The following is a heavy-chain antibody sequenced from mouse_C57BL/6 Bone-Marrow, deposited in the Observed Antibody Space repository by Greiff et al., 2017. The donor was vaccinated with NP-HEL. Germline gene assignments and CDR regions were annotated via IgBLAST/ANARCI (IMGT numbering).Heavy chain of an antibody. CDR2: ISNLAYSI. J-gene: IGHJ3*01. D-gene: IGHD2-4*01. V-gene: IGHV5-15*01. CDR1: GFTFSDYG. CDR3: ASHDYDGGGFAY. Sequence: EVKLQESGGGLVQPGGSLKLSCAASGFTFSDYGMAWVRQAPRKGPEWVAFISNLAYSIYYADTVTGRFTISRENAKNTLYLEMSSLRSEDTAMYYCASHDYDGGGFAYWGQGTLVTVSA.